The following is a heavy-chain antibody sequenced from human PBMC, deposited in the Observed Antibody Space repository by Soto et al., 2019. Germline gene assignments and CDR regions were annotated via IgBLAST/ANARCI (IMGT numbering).Heavy chain of an antibody. Sequence: GGSLRLSCAASGFTFSSYSMNWVRQAPGKGLEWVSYISSSSSTIYYADSVKGRFTISRDNAKNSLYLQMNSLRAEDTAVYYCARDGEPSIVATILDYWGQGTLVTVSS. CDR1: GFTFSSYS. CDR2: ISSSSSTI. CDR3: ARDGEPSIVATILDY. J-gene: IGHJ4*02. V-gene: IGHV3-48*01. D-gene: IGHD5-12*01.